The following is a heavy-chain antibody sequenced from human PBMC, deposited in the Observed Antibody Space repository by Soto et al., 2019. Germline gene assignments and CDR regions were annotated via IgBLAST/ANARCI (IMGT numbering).Heavy chain of an antibody. CDR3: AKGKANSVFGVDTLFDY. J-gene: IGHJ4*02. CDR2: ISGSGGNT. Sequence: GGSLRLSCAASGFTFSNHAMSWVRQAPGKGLGWVSLISGSGGNTNYADSVRGRFTISRDNSKKTVYLQMNSLRADDTAVYYCAKGKANSVFGVDTLFDYWGQGTLVTVS. CDR1: GFTFSNHA. V-gene: IGHV3-23*01. D-gene: IGHD3-3*01.